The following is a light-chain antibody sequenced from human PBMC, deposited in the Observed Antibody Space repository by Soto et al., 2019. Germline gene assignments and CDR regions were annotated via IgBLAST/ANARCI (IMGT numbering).Light chain of an antibody. CDR1: RSVSSN. CDR2: GAS. CDR3: QQYNNWPRT. V-gene: IGKV3-15*01. Sequence: ETVMTQSPATLSVSPGERATLSCRASRSVSSNLAWYQQKNGQAPRLLIYGASTRATGIPARFSGSGSGTEFTLTIRSLQSEDFAVYYCQQYNNWPRTFGQGTKVEIQ. J-gene: IGKJ1*01.